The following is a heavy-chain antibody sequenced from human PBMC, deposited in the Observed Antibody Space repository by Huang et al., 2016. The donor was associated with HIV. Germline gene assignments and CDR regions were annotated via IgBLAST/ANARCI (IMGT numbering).Heavy chain of an antibody. J-gene: IGHJ4*02. CDR2: IDPSGGST. D-gene: IGHD3-3*01. CDR3: ASPFSFGVALFY. Sequence: QVQLVQSGAEVKKPGASVKVSCKASGYTFTNYYMHWVRQAPGQGLEWMGIIDPSGGSTTYAQKFQGRVTMTRDTSARTFYFELRSLRSEDTAIYYCASPFSFGVALFYWGQGTLVTVSS. CDR1: GYTFTNYY. V-gene: IGHV1-46*01.